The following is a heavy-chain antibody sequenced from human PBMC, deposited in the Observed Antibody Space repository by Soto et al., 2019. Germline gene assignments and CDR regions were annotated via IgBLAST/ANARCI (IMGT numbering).Heavy chain of an antibody. CDR3: AKGARSSSFDS. J-gene: IGHJ4*02. CDR2: ISGSGGSI. CDR1: EFTFSSYS. Sequence: EEQLLESGGGLVQPGGSLRLSCAASEFTFSSYSMSWVRQAPGVRLEWLSSISGSGGSIYYAESVKGRFTISRDNSKNTLYLQMNSLRAEDTALYYCAKGARSSSFDSWGQGTLVTVSS. D-gene: IGHD6-6*01. V-gene: IGHV3-23*01.